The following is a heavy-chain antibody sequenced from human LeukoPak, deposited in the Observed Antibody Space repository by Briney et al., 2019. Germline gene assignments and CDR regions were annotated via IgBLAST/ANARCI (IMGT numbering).Heavy chain of an antibody. Sequence: GSLRLSCAASGFTFSSYGMHWVRQAPGKGLEWVAVISYDGSNKYYADSVKGRFTISRDNSKNTLYLQMNSLRAEDTAVYYCAKEHYYASDAFDIWGQGTMVTVSS. CDR1: GFTFSSYG. V-gene: IGHV3-30*18. J-gene: IGHJ3*02. CDR3: AKEHYYASDAFDI. CDR2: ISYDGSNK. D-gene: IGHD1-26*01.